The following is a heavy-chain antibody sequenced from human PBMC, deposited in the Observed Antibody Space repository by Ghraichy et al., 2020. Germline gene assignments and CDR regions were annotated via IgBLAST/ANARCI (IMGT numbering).Heavy chain of an antibody. V-gene: IGHV3-30*04. Sequence: GESLNISCAASGFTFSSYAMHWVRQAPGQGLEWVAVISYYGSNKYYADSVKGRFTISRDNSKNTLYLQMNSLRADDTAVYYCARGRGYSSSSKRANWFDPWGQGTLVIVSS. CDR2: ISYYGSNK. CDR1: GFTFSSYA. J-gene: IGHJ5*02. CDR3: ARGRGYSSSSKRANWFDP. D-gene: IGHD6-13*01.